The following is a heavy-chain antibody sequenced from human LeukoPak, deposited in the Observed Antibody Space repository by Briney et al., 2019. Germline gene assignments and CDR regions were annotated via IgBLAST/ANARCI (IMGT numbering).Heavy chain of an antibody. Sequence: SETLSLTCTVSGGSISSYYWSWIRQPPGKGLEWIGYIYYSGSTNYNPSLKSRVTISVDTSKNQFSLRLSSVTAADTAVYYCARAEYSSSLTVHYRGQGTLVTVSS. J-gene: IGHJ4*02. D-gene: IGHD6-6*01. V-gene: IGHV4-59*01. CDR1: GGSISSYY. CDR2: IYYSGST. CDR3: ARAEYSSSLTVHY.